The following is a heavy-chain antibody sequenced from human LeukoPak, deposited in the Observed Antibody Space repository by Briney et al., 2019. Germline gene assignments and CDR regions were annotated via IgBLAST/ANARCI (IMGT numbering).Heavy chain of an antibody. J-gene: IGHJ6*03. Sequence: GRSLRLSCAASGFTFSSYGMHWVRQAPGKGLEWVAVIWYDGSNKYYADSVKGRFTISRDNSKNTLYLQMNSLRAEDTAVYYCAREFVDTVTLTGDVNYMDVWGKGTTVTVSS. CDR3: AREFVDTVTLTGDVNYMDV. CDR2: IWYDGSNK. CDR1: GFTFSSYG. D-gene: IGHD5-18*01. V-gene: IGHV3-33*01.